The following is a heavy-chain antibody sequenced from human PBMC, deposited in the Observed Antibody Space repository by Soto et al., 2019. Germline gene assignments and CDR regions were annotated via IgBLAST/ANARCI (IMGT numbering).Heavy chain of an antibody. V-gene: IGHV1-8*01. CDR3: ARGSLRFLEWLADNYYMDV. CDR2: MNPNSGNI. J-gene: IGHJ6*03. CDR1: GYTFTTHD. Sequence: GASVKVSCKASGYTFTTHDINWVRQAAGQGLEWMGWMNPNSGNIGYAQKYKGRVTMTRNTSISTDNIEQSSQRSGDTAVYYCARGSLRFLEWLADNYYMDVWG. D-gene: IGHD3-3*01.